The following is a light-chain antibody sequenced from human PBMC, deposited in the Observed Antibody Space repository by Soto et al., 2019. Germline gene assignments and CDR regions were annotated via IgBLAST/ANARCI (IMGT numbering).Light chain of an antibody. Sequence: QSALTQPPSASGSLGQSVNISCTDTSSGGGGYNYVSWHQQHPGKAPKVMIYEVTKRPPGVPDRFSGSKSGNTASLTVSGLQAEDEADYYCSSFAGGGNPVLLGGGTKLTVL. V-gene: IGLV2-8*01. CDR3: SSFAGGGNPVL. J-gene: IGLJ2*01. CDR2: EVT. CDR1: SSGGGGYNY.